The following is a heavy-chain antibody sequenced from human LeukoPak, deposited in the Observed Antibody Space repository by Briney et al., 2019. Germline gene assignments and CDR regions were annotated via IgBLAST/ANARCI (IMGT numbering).Heavy chain of an antibody. D-gene: IGHD3-10*01. CDR2: IYTSWST. V-gene: IGHV4-61*02. CDR3: ASTYYYGSGNLYFQH. CDR1: GGSISSGSYY. J-gene: IGHJ1*01. Sequence: PSETLSLTCTVSGGSISSGSYYWSWIRQPAGKGLEWIGRIYTSWSTNYNPSLKSRVTISVDTSKNQFSLKLSSVTAADTAVYYCASTYYYGSGNLYFQHWGQGTLVTVSS.